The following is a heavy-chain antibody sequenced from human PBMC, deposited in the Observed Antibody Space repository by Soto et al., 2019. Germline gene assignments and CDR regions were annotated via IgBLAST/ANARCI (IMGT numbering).Heavy chain of an antibody. Sequence: QVQLVESGGGVAQPGRSLRLSCAASGFTFSSYGMHWVRQAPGKGLEWVAVIWYDGSNKYYADSVKGRFTISRDNSKNTLYLQMNSLRAEDTAVYYCAREGGEYSGYEDAFDIWGQGTMVTVSS. J-gene: IGHJ3*02. CDR1: GFTFSSYG. D-gene: IGHD5-12*01. CDR2: IWYDGSNK. V-gene: IGHV3-33*01. CDR3: AREGGEYSGYEDAFDI.